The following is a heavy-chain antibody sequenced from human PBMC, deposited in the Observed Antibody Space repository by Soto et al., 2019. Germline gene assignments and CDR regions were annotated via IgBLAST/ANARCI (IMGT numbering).Heavy chain of an antibody. J-gene: IGHJ4*02. D-gene: IGHD6-13*01. V-gene: IGHV4-59*01. Sequence: SETLSLTCTVSSGSISSYFWSWIRQAPGKGLEWIAFKYDTGSTNDNPSLKGRVSISVDASKNQISLTVNSGTAADAAVYYCARGWSSSLPYWGQGILVTVSS. CDR3: ARGWSSSLPY. CDR2: KYDTGST. CDR1: SGSISSYF.